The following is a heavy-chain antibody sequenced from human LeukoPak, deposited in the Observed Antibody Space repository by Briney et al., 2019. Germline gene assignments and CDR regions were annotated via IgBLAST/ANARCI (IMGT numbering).Heavy chain of an antibody. Sequence: PSETLSLTCTVSGDSISSGNYYWVWIRQPPGKGLEWIGTIYSTGNTYYNPSPKSRVTISVDTSKNQFSLKLSSVTAADTAVYYCARAFRIGYYDSSGHIDYWGQGTLVTVSS. V-gene: IGHV4-39*07. D-gene: IGHD3-22*01. CDR3: ARAFRIGYYDSSGHIDY. J-gene: IGHJ4*02. CDR2: IYSTGNT. CDR1: GDSISSGNYY.